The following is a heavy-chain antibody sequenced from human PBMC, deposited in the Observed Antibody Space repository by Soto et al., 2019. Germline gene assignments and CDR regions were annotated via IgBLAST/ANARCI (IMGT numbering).Heavy chain of an antibody. J-gene: IGHJ6*02. CDR2: INHSGST. CDR3: ARAGVTMVRGVIYYLRMDV. Sequence: SETLSLTCAVYGGSFSGYYWSWIRQPPGKGLEWIGEINHSGSTNYNPSLKSRVTISVDTSKNQFSLKLSSVTAADTAVYYCARAGVTMVRGVIYYLRMDVWGQGTTVTVSS. V-gene: IGHV4-34*01. D-gene: IGHD3-10*01. CDR1: GGSFSGYY.